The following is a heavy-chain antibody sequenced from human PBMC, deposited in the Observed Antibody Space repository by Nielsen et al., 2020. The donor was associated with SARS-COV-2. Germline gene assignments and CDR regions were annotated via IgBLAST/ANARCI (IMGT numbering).Heavy chain of an antibody. Sequence: SETLSLTCTVSGGSISSGGYYWSWIRQHPGKGLEWIGYIYYSGSTYYNPSLKSRVTISVDTSKNQFSLKLSSVTAADTAVYYCARTVAIPAAAMGLLDYWGQGTLVTASS. CDR3: ARTVAIPAAAMGLLDY. V-gene: IGHV4-31*03. CDR2: IYYSGST. CDR1: GGSISSGGYY. D-gene: IGHD2-2*01. J-gene: IGHJ4*02.